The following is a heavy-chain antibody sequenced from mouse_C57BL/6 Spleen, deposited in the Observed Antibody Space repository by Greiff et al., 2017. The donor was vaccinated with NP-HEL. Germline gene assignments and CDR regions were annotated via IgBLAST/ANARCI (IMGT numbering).Heavy chain of an antibody. J-gene: IGHJ3*01. V-gene: IGHV1-69*01. D-gene: IGHD2-2*01. CDR3: ARGYYGYDWFAD. CDR2: IDPSDSYT. Sequence: QVQLQQPGAELVMPGASVKLSCKASGYTFTSYWMHWVKQRPGQGLEWIGEIDPSDSYTNYNQKFKGKSTLTVDKSSSTAYMQLSSLTSEDSAVYYCARGYYGYDWFADWGQGTLVTVSA. CDR1: GYTFTSYW.